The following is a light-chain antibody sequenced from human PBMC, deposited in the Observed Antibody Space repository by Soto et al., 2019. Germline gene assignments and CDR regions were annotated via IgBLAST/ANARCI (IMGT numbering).Light chain of an antibody. CDR3: TSYAGTNDFRV. J-gene: IGLJ2*01. CDR2: EVN. V-gene: IGLV2-8*01. CDR1: SSDVGGYNY. Sequence: QSVLTQPPSASGSPGQSVTISCTGTSSDVGGYNYVSWYQQHPGKAPKLMIYEVNKRPSGVPDRFSGSKSGNTASLTVSGLQVEDEADYYCTSYAGTNDFRVFGGGTKVTVL.